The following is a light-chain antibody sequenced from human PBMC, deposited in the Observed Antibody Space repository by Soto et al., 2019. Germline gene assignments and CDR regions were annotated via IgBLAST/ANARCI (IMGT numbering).Light chain of an antibody. Sequence: QSALTQPPSSSGTPGQRVTISCSGSSSNIGSNTVNWYQQLPGTAPKLLIYSNNQRPSGVPDRFSGSKSGTSASLAISGLQSEDEFDYYCAAWDDSLNGLYVFGTG. V-gene: IGLV1-44*01. CDR2: SNN. J-gene: IGLJ1*01. CDR3: AAWDDSLNGLYV. CDR1: SSNIGSNT.